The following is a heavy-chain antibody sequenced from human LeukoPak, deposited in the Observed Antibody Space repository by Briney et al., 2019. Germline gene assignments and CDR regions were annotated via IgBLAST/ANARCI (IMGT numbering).Heavy chain of an antibody. CDR2: IYHSGST. V-gene: IGHV4-4*02. CDR1: GGSISSSNW. CDR3: ARAPDYYDSSGREPFDI. J-gene: IGHJ3*02. D-gene: IGHD3-22*01. Sequence: SETLSLTCAVSGGSISSSNWWSWVRQPPGKGLEWIGEIYHSGSTNYNPFLKSRVTISVDKSKNQFSLKLSSVTAADTAVYYCARAPDYYDSSGREPFDIWGQGTMVTVSS.